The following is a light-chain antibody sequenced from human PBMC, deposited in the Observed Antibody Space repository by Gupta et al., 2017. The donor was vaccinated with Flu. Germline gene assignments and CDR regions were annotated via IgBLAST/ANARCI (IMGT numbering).Light chain of an antibody. CDR1: SSNIGINY. CDR3: GTWDNSLSEVV. CDR2: NND. Sequence: TFSCSGSSSNIGINYVSWYQQLPGTAPKLLIYNNDQRPSGIPDRFSGSKSGTSATLGITGLQTGDEAVYYCGTWDNSLSEVVFGGGTKLAVL. J-gene: IGLJ2*01. V-gene: IGLV1-51*01.